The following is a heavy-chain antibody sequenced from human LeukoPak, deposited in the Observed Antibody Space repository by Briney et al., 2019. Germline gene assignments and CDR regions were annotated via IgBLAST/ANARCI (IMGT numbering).Heavy chain of an antibody. V-gene: IGHV4-59*08. Sequence: SETLSLTCTVSGDSISTYCWSWIRQPPGKGLEWIGYIRYSGSANYNPSLRSRVTISIDTSKNQFSLKLSSVTAADTAVYHCARLVYDSRGYYFDYWGQGTLVTVSS. CDR1: GDSISTYC. D-gene: IGHD3-22*01. J-gene: IGHJ4*02. CDR3: ARLVYDSRGYYFDY. CDR2: IRYSGSA.